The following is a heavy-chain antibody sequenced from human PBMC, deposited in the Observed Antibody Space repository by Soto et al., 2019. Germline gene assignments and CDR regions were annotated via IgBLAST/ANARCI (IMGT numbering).Heavy chain of an antibody. CDR2: ISGSGGST. CDR1: GFTFSSYA. CDR3: AKLVVPAANYYYYYGMDV. V-gene: IGHV3-23*01. J-gene: IGHJ6*02. D-gene: IGHD2-2*01. Sequence: GGSLRLSCAASGFTFSSYAMSWVRQAPGEGLEWVSAISGSGGSTYYADSVKGRFTISRDNSKNTLYLQMNSLRAEDTAVYYCAKLVVPAANYYYYYGMDVWGQGTTVTVS.